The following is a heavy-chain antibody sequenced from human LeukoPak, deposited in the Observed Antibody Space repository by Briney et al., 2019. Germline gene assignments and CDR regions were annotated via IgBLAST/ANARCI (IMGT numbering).Heavy chain of an antibody. CDR3: AREERAYCGGDCYYAFDI. V-gene: IGHV1-69*06. CDR1: GGTFSSYA. J-gene: IGHJ3*02. D-gene: IGHD2-21*02. Sequence: ASVKVSCKASGGTFSSYAISWVRQAPGQGLEWMGGIIPIFGTANYAQKFQGRVTITADKSTSTAYMELSSLRSEDTAVYYCAREERAYCGGDCYYAFDIWGQGTMVSVSS. CDR2: IIPIFGTA.